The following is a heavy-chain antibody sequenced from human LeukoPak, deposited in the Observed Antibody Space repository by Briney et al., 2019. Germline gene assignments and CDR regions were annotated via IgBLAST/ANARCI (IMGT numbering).Heavy chain of an antibody. V-gene: IGHV3-9*03. CDR3: AKDSTAAAGGVFDY. Sequence: PGGSLRLSCAASGFTFDDYAMHWVRQAPGKGLEWVSGISWNSGSIGYADSVKGRFTISRDNAKNSLYLQMNSLRAEDMALYYCAKDSTAAAGGVFDYWGQGTRVTVSS. CDR1: GFTFDDYA. J-gene: IGHJ4*02. D-gene: IGHD6-13*01. CDR2: ISWNSGSI.